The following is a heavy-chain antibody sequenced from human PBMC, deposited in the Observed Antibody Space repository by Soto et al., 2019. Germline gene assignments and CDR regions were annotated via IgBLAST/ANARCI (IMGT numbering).Heavy chain of an antibody. J-gene: IGHJ1*01. D-gene: IGHD4-17*01. Sequence: QVQLQQWGAGLLKPSETLSLTCAVYGGSFSGYYWSWIRQPPGKGLEWIGEINHSGSTNYNPSLKSRVTISVDTSKNQFSPKLSSVTAADTAVYYCARGLEYGDVRYFQHWGQGTLVTVSS. CDR1: GGSFSGYY. V-gene: IGHV4-34*01. CDR3: ARGLEYGDVRYFQH. CDR2: INHSGST.